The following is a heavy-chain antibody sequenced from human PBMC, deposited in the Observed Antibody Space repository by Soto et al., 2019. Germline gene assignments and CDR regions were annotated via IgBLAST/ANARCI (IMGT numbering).Heavy chain of an antibody. CDR3: ARHPRRPYYYYGMDV. CDR2: IIPIFGTA. Sequence: QVQLVQSGAEVKKPGSSVKVSCKASGGTFSSYAISWVRQAPGQGLEWMGGIIPIFGTADYAQKCQGRVTITADESTSTAYMDLSSPRSEDTAVYYCARHPRRPYYYYGMDVWGQGTTVTVSS. CDR1: GGTFSSYA. J-gene: IGHJ6*02. V-gene: IGHV1-69*12.